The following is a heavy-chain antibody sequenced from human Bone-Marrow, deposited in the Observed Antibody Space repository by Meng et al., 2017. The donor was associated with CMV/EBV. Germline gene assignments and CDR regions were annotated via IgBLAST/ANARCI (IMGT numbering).Heavy chain of an antibody. CDR2: ISSSGSTI. J-gene: IGHJ6*02. D-gene: IGHD2-2*01. Sequence: GGSLRLSCAASGFTFSSYEMNWVRQAPGKGLEWVSYISSSGSTIYYADSVKGRFTISRDNAKNSLYLQMNSLRAEDTAVYYCARAQHYGMDVWGQGTTVTVSS. CDR1: GFTFSSYE. CDR3: ARAQHYGMDV. V-gene: IGHV3-48*03.